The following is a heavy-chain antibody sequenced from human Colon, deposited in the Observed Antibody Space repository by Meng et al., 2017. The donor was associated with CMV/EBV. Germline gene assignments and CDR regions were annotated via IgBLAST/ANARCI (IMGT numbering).Heavy chain of an antibody. CDR2: ISSGGDET. D-gene: IGHD2-2*02. CDR1: GFNFNYYT. Sequence: GESLKISCAASGFNFNYYTMTWVRQAPGKGLEWVAVISSGGDETYYADSVKGRFIVSRDNAKSTLFLQINGLGADDTAVYYCAKNLFVPPAIMSVFAPNDYWGQGTLVTVSS. V-gene: IGHV3-23*01. J-gene: IGHJ4*02. CDR3: AKNLFVPPAIMSVFAPNDY.